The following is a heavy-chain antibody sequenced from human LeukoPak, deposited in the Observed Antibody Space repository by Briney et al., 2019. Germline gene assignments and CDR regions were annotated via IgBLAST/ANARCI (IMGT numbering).Heavy chain of an antibody. CDR2: INIYKGNT. Sequence: ASVRVSCKTSGYMFTSYGISWIRQAPGHGLEWMGWINIYKGNTYYAQKFQGRVTMTTDTSTSTAYMELRSLRSDDTALYYCARNPYYDSKGYYAYWGQGTLVTVSS. D-gene: IGHD3-22*01. V-gene: IGHV1-18*01. CDR3: ARNPYYDSKGYYAY. CDR1: GYMFTSYG. J-gene: IGHJ4*02.